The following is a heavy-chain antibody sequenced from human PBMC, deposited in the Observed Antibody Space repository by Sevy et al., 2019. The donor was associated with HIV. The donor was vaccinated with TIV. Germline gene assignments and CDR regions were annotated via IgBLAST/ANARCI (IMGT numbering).Heavy chain of an antibody. Sequence: ASVKVSCKVSGYTLTELSMHWVRQAPGKGLEGMGSFDPEDGERIYAQKFQGRVTLTEDTSADTAYMELSSLRSEDTAVYYCAATKDYYDSSGYPFDYWGQGTLVTVSS. V-gene: IGHV1-24*01. J-gene: IGHJ4*02. D-gene: IGHD3-22*01. CDR1: GYTLTELS. CDR3: AATKDYYDSSGYPFDY. CDR2: FDPEDGER.